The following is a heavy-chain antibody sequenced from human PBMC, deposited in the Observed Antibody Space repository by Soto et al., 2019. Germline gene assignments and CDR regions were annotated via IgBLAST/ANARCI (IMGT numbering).Heavy chain of an antibody. Sequence: QVQLVESGGGVVQPGRSLRLSCAASGFTFSSYGMHWVRQAPGKGLEWVAVISYDGSNKYYADSVKGRFTISRDNSKNTLYLQMNSLRAEDTAVYYCAKAGRIVATSGYFQHWGQGTLVTVSS. CDR1: GFTFSSYG. J-gene: IGHJ1*01. CDR3: AKAGRIVATSGYFQH. V-gene: IGHV3-30*18. CDR2: ISYDGSNK. D-gene: IGHD5-12*01.